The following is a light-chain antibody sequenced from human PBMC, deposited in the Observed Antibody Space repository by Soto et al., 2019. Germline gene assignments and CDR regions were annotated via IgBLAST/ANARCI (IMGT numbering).Light chain of an antibody. CDR3: HQHNNWWT. CDR1: QSVSSN. V-gene: IGKV3-15*01. J-gene: IGKJ1*01. CDR2: GAS. Sequence: EVVMTQSPATLSVSPGERATLSCRASQSVSSNLAWYQQKPGQAPRLLIYGASTRAVGIPARFSGSGSGPDFILSITSLLSDDFGVYFCHQHNNWWTFGQGTKVEIK.